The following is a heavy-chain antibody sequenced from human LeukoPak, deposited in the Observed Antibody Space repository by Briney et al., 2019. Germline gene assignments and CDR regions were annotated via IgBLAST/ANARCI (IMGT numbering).Heavy chain of an antibody. CDR2: IYHSGST. CDR3: AREQREDKGPLELVRFALGAFDI. D-gene: IGHD1-7*01. Sequence: SETLSLTCTVSGGSISSGGYYWSWIRQPPGKGLEWIGYIYHSGSTYYNPSLKSRVTISVDRSKNQFSLKLSSVTAADTAVYYCAREQREDKGPLELVRFALGAFDIWGQGTMVTVSS. CDR1: GGSISSGGYY. J-gene: IGHJ3*02. V-gene: IGHV4-30-2*01.